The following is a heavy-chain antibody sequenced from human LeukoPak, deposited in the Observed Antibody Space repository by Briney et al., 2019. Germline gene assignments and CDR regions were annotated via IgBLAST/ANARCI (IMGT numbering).Heavy chain of an antibody. V-gene: IGHV4-34*01. CDR1: GGSFSGYY. Sequence: SETLSLTCAVYGGSFSGYYWSWLRQPPGKGLEWIGEINHSGSTNYNPSLKSRVTISVDTSQNQFSLKLSSVTAADTAVYYCARNGAARYYYMDVWGKGTTVTVSS. CDR3: ARNGAARYYYMDV. J-gene: IGHJ6*03. CDR2: INHSGST. D-gene: IGHD6-6*01.